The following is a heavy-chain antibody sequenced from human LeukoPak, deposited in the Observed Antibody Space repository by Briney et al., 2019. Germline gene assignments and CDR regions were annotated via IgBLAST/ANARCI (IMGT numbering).Heavy chain of an antibody. CDR1: GGSISPYY. J-gene: IGHJ4*02. CDR2: IYYTGGT. Sequence: PSETLSLTCTVSGGSISPYYWSWLRQPPGKGLEYIGYIYYTGGTNYNPSLKSRVTISLDTSKNQFSLKLSSVTATDTAVYYCARLGFCRGDNCLDDYWGQGTLVTVSS. V-gene: IGHV4-59*08. CDR3: ARLGFCRGDNCLDDY. D-gene: IGHD2-15*01.